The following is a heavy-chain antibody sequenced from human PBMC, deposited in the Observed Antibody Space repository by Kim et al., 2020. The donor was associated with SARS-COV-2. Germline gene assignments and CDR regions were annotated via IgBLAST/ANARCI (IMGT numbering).Heavy chain of an antibody. V-gene: IGHV4-59*08. Sequence: NPSPKSRVTISVDTSKNQFSLKLSSVTAADTAVYYCARQGEQWLGGWFDPWGQGTLVTVSS. D-gene: IGHD6-19*01. J-gene: IGHJ5*02. CDR3: ARQGEQWLGGWFDP.